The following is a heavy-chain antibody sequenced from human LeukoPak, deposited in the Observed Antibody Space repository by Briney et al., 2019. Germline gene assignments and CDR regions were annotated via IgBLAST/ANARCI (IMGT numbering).Heavy chain of an antibody. CDR2: ISPSGAIT. D-gene: IGHD5-24*01. CDR3: ARMEMATAIFDY. J-gene: IGHJ4*02. V-gene: IGHV1-46*01. CDR1: GYTFTTYY. Sequence: GASVKVSCKASGYTFTTYYIHWVRQAPGQGLEWMGIISPSGAITSYAQKFQGRVTMTSDMSTSTAYMELRSLRSDDTAMYYCARMEMATAIFDYWGQGTLVTVSS.